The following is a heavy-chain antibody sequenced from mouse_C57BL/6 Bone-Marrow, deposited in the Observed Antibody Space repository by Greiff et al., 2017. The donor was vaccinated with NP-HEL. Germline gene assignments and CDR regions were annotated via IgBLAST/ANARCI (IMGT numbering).Heavy chain of an antibody. Sequence: DVKLVESGPELVKPGASVKISCKASGYSFTGYYMHWVKQSHGNILDWIGYIYPYNGVSSYNQKFKGKATLTVDKSSSTAYMELRSLTSEDSAVYYCARWGFITTVVAAYYFDYWGQGTTLTVSS. CDR3: ARWGFITTVVAAYYFDY. V-gene: IGHV1-31*01. D-gene: IGHD1-1*01. CDR1: GYSFTGYY. J-gene: IGHJ2*01. CDR2: IYPYNGVS.